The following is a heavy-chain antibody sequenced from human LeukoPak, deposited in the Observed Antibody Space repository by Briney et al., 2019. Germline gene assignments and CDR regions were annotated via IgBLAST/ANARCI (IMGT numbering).Heavy chain of an antibody. D-gene: IGHD1-26*01. CDR2: IIPIFGTA. V-gene: IGHV1-69*01. CDR3: ARGGVVGAYLDY. J-gene: IGHJ4*02. Sequence: SVKVSCKAPGGTFSSYAISWVRQAPGQGLEWMGGIIPIFGTANYAQKFQGRVTITADESTSTAYMELSSLRSEDTAVYYCARGGVVGAYLDYWGQGTLVTVSS. CDR1: GGTFSSYA.